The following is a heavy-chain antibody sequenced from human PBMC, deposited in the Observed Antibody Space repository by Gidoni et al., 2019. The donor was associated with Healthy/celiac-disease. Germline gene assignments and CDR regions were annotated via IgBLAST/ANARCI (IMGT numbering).Heavy chain of an antibody. Sequence: QVQLQQWGAGLLKPSETLSLTCAVYGGSFSGYYWSWIRQPPGKGLEWIGEINHSGSTNYNPSLKSRVTISVDTSKNQFSLKLSSVTAADTAVYYCASISTSCYRSSSWCYYYYYMDVWGKGTTVTVS. D-gene: IGHD2-2*01. V-gene: IGHV4-34*01. CDR1: GGSFSGYY. J-gene: IGHJ6*03. CDR2: INHSGST. CDR3: ASISTSCYRSSSWCYYYYYMDV.